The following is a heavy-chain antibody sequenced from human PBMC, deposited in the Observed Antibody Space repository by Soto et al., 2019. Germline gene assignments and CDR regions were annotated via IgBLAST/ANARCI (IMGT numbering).Heavy chain of an antibody. D-gene: IGHD6-25*01. CDR3: AKFKGGVNDGLDI. J-gene: IGHJ3*02. CDR2: ISSSGDNT. Sequence: HPGGSLRLSCAASGFTFSSYSMNWVRQAPGKGLEWVSGISSSGDNTYYPSSVRGRFTISRDNSKDTLFLQMSSLRAEDTATYYCAKFKGGVNDGLDIWGQGTMVTVSS. CDR1: GFTFSSYS. V-gene: IGHV3-23*01.